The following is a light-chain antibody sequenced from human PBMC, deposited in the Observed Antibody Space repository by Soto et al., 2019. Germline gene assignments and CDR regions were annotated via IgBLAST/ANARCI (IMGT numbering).Light chain of an antibody. CDR3: QSYDSSLSGHV. CDR1: SSDVGGYNY. Sequence: QSALTQPASVSGSPGQSITISCTGTSSDVGGYNYVSWYQQHPGKAPKLMIYEVSNRPSGVSNRFSGSKSGNTASLTISGLQAEDEADYYCQSYDSSLSGHVFGPGTKLTVL. V-gene: IGLV2-14*01. J-gene: IGLJ1*01. CDR2: EVS.